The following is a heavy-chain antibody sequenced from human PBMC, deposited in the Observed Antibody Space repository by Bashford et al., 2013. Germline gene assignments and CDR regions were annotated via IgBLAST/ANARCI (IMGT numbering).Heavy chain of an antibody. Sequence: VASVKVSCKASGYTFDFYYIHWVRQAPGQGLEWMGWINPSTGDTDFAQKFQGRFTMTRDTSVSTVYMEVSSLRSNDTAVYFCARGRRIVGSPEFDYWAREPWSPSPQ. CDR3: ARGRRIVGSPEFDY. J-gene: IGHJ4*02. D-gene: IGHD1-26*01. V-gene: IGHV1-2*02. CDR2: INPSTGDT. CDR1: GYTFDFYY.